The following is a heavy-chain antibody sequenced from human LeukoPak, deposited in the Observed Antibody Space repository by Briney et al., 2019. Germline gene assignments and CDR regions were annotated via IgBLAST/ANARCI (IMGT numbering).Heavy chain of an antibody. CDR1: GGSISSDGHF. Sequence: SETLSLTCTFSGGSISSDGHFWGWIRQPPGKGLQWIASIHYRGDTYYTASLKSRLTMSVDTSNNQFSLKLSSVTAADTAVYYCARSDCSSTSCYAFDTWGQGTMVTVSS. CDR3: ARSDCSSTSCYAFDT. CDR2: IHYRGDT. J-gene: IGHJ3*02. V-gene: IGHV4-39*01. D-gene: IGHD2-2*01.